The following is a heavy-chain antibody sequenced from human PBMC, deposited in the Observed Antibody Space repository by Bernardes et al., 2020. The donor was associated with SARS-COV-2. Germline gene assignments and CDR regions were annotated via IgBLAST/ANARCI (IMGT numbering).Heavy chain of an antibody. V-gene: IGHV3-15*07. CDR3: TTNAY. J-gene: IGHJ4*02. CDR1: GFTFSDAW. Sequence: GGSLRLSCAASGFTFSDAWLNWVRQAPGKGLEWVGRLKSKTDGGATDYAAPVKGRFTISRDDSKNTLYLEMNSLKTEDTAMYYCTTNAYWGQGTLVTVSS. CDR2: LKSKTDGGAT. D-gene: IGHD2-8*01.